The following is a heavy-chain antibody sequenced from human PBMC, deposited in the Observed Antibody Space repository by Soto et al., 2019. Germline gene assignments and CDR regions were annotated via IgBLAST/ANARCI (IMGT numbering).Heavy chain of an antibody. D-gene: IGHD2-15*01. CDR1: GYTFTSYG. CDR2: ISAYNGNT. J-gene: IGHJ6*03. CDR3: ARVAGAAANPDYYYYYMDV. Sequence: ASLKVSCKASGYTFTSYGISWVRQAPGQGLEWMGWISAYNGNTNYAQKLQGRVTMTTDTSTSTAYMELRSLRSDDTAVYYCARVAGAAANPDYYYYYMDVWGKGTTVNVSS. V-gene: IGHV1-18*01.